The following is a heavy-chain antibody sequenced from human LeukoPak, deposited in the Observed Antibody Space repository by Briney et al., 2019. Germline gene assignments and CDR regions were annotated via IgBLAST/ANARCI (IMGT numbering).Heavy chain of an antibody. J-gene: IGHJ5*02. CDR3: ARRFDEYYYGSGKTNWFDP. D-gene: IGHD3-10*01. CDR2: ISSTSTYT. Sequence: GGSLRLSCAASGFTFSSYSMNWVRQAPGKGLEWVSSISSTSTYTYYADSLKGRFTISRDNAKNSLYLQMNSLKASDTAMYYCARRFDEYYYGSGKTNWFDPWGQGTLVTVSS. V-gene: IGHV3-21*04. CDR1: GFTFSSYS.